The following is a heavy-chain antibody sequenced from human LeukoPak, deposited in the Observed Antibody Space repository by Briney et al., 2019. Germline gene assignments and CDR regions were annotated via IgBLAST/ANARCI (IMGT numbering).Heavy chain of an antibody. CDR2: ISSSGSTI. J-gene: IGHJ3*02. V-gene: IGHV3-48*04. D-gene: IGHD5-24*01. CDR1: GFTFSSYA. CDR3: ARVVDGFAFDI. Sequence: GGSLRLSRAASGFTFSSYAMSWVRQAPGKGLEWVSYISSSGSTIYYADSVKGRFTISRDNAKNSLYLQMNSLRAEDTAVYYCARVVDGFAFDIWGQGTMVTVSS.